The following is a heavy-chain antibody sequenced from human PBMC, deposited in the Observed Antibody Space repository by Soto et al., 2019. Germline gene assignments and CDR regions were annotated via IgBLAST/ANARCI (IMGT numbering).Heavy chain of an antibody. CDR2: ISSSGAFT. D-gene: IGHD3-10*01. Sequence: AGGSLRLSCAVSGFTFNSNDMTWVRQAPGKGLEWVSTISSSGAFTYHADSVRGRLTISRDNSKNTVYLQMNSLRAEDTAVYYCVKHQVSLVRGISPFDDWGQGALVTVSS. J-gene: IGHJ4*02. CDR1: GFTFNSND. V-gene: IGHV3-23*01. CDR3: VKHQVSLVRGISPFDD.